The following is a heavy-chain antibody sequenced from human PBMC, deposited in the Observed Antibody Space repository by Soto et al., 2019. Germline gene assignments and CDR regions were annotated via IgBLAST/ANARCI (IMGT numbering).Heavy chain of an antibody. J-gene: IGHJ4*02. V-gene: IGHV3-15*01. Sequence: EVQLVESGGGSVKPGGSLRLSCAASGLTFSNVWMTWVRQAPGKGLEWVGRIKSKRDGETADVAAPVKARFTISRDDSKNTVFLEMNSLKSEDTALYYCAITAMINRDSSTSFDYWGRGTQVTVSS. CDR2: IKSKRDGETA. D-gene: IGHD5-18*01. CDR3: AITAMINRDSSTSFDY. CDR1: GLTFSNVW.